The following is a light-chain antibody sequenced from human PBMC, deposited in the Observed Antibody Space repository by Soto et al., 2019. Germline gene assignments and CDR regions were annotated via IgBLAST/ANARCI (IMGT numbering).Light chain of an antibody. Sequence: DIQLTQSPSSLSASVGDRVTISCRASQTIYTYVNWYQLKPGKAPKLLIFASSTLQSGVPSRFSGSGSGADFSLTISRLQPEDFATYYCQQSYSNILSFGGGTRVEL. V-gene: IGKV1-39*01. CDR1: QTIYTY. CDR3: QQSYSNILS. J-gene: IGKJ4*01. CDR2: ASS.